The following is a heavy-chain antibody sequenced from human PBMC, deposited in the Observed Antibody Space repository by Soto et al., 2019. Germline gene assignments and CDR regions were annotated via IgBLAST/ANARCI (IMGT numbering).Heavy chain of an antibody. V-gene: IGHV3-13*01. CDR1: GFTFSVFD. D-gene: IGHD6-13*01. CDR3: AKSQEIGTHFFDS. CDR2: IGTAGDT. J-gene: IGHJ4*02. Sequence: GGSLRLSCEASGFTFSVFDMHWVRQPTGKGLEWVSSIGTAGDTYYAVSVKGRFTISRDNAKNSLSLQMNSLRAGDMAVYFCAKSQEIGTHFFDSWGQGTQVTVYS.